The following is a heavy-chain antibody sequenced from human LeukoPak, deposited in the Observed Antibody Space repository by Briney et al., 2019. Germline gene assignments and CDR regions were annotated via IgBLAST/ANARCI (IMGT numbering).Heavy chain of an antibody. CDR2: ISSSSSNI. V-gene: IGHV3-21*01. D-gene: IGHD3-22*01. CDR1: GFTFSSYR. J-gene: IGHJ3*02. Sequence: GGSLRLSCAASGFTFSSYRLTSVRQAPRKGPEWVSFISSSSSNIYYADSVKGRFTISRDNAKNSLYLQMNSLRAEDTAVYYCARTYEDAFDIWGQGTMVTVSS. CDR3: ARTYEDAFDI.